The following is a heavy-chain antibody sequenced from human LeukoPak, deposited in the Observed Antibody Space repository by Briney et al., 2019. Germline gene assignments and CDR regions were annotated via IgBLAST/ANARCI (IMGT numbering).Heavy chain of an antibody. D-gene: IGHD2-8*01. CDR3: ARGGRANGVYDAFDI. CDR1: GFTFSDYS. CDR2: ISSSSSYI. Sequence: PGGSLRLSCAASGFTFSDYSMNWVRQAPGKRLEWVSPISSSSSYIYYADSVKGRFTISRDNAKNSLYLQMNTLRAEDTALYYCARGGRANGVYDAFDIWGQGTIVTVSS. J-gene: IGHJ3*02. V-gene: IGHV3-21*01.